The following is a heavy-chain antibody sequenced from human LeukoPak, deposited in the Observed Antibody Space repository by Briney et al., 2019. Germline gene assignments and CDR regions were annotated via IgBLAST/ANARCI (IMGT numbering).Heavy chain of an antibody. Sequence: GGSLRLSCAASGLSVRSHGMHWVRQAPGKGLEWVAVISYDGRNIDYGDSVKGRFTISRDTSKNTLYLQLSSLRAEDTAVYYCARGEGDTFDIWGQGTMVTVSS. D-gene: IGHD3-16*01. CDR3: ARGEGDTFDI. CDR2: ISYDGRNI. J-gene: IGHJ3*02. CDR1: GLSVRSHG. V-gene: IGHV3-30*03.